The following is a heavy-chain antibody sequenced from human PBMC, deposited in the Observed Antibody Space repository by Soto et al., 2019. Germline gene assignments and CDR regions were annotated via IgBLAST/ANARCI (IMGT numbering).Heavy chain of an antibody. Sequence: ASVKVSCKASGYAFTCYYMYWPRQAPGQGLEWMGIINPSGGSTSYAQKFQGRVTMTRDTSTSTVYMELSSLRSEDTAVYYCARDSKDLCFGELFAAVPGAYYGMDFWGQGTTVPGSS. V-gene: IGHV1-46*01. J-gene: IGHJ6*02. CDR1: GYAFTCYY. D-gene: IGHD3-10*01. CDR3: ARDSKDLCFGELFAAVPGAYYGMDF. CDR2: INPSGGST.